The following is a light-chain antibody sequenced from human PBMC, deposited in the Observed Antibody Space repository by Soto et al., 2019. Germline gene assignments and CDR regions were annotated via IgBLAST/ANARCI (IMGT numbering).Light chain of an antibody. CDR2: HAS. J-gene: IGKJ2*01. CDR1: QTISVNS. CDR3: QSYGSSSMYT. Sequence: EIVLTQSPGTLSLSPGERATLSCRASQTISVNSLAWYQQKPGQAPMLLIYHASTRATGIPDRFSGSGSGTDFTLTISRLEPEDFAVYYCQSYGSSSMYTFGQGTNLEIK. V-gene: IGKV3-20*01.